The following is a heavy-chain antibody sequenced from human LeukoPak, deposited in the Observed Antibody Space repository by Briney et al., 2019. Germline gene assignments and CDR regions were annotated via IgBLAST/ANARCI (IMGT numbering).Heavy chain of an antibody. J-gene: IGHJ5*02. D-gene: IGHD4-11*01. Sequence: GASVKVSCKASGGTSSSYAISWVRQAPGQGLEWMGIINPSGGSTSYAQKFQGRVTMTRDTPTSTVYMELSSLRSEDTAVYYCARMVGDSNYVFDVNWFDPWGQGTLVTVSS. V-gene: IGHV1-46*01. CDR2: INPSGGST. CDR3: ARMVGDSNYVFDVNWFDP. CDR1: GGTSSSYA.